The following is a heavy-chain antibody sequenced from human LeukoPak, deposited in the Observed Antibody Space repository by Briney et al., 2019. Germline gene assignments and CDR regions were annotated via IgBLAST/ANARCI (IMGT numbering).Heavy chain of an antibody. CDR1: GCTFSSYD. J-gene: IGHJ6*03. V-gene: IGHV3-23*01. CDR2: ISRSGGTT. Sequence: GGSLRLSFAASGCTFSSYDMTWVRQTPGKGLEWVALISRSGGTTYYADSVKGRFTISRANSKNTLYLQMNSLRTEDTAEYYYAKRGGTESFYYYYYMDVWGKGTTVTVSS. D-gene: IGHD2-15*01. CDR3: AKRGGTESFYYYYYMDV.